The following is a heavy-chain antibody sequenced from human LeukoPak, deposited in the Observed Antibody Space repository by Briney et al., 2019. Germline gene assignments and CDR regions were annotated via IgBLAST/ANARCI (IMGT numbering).Heavy chain of an antibody. D-gene: IGHD6-13*01. J-gene: IGHJ5*02. CDR2: ISSGSS. CDR1: GFTFSSYN. CDR3: VRSQQLWWFDT. Sequence: GGSLRLSCAASGFTFSSYNVNWVRQAPGKGLEWVSSISSGSSYADSVRGRFTISRDNAKNSLYLQMNSLRAEDTAVYYCVRSQQLWWFDTWGQGTLVTVSS. V-gene: IGHV3-21*01.